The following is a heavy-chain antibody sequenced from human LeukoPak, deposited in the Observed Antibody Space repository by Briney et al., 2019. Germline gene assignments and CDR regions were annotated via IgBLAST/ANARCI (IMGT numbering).Heavy chain of an antibody. Sequence: ASVKVSCKASGGTFSSYAISWVRQAPGQGLEWMGRIIPIFGTANYAQKFQGRVTITTDESTSTAYMELSSLRSEGTAVYYCARGVAPTGGSDYWGQGTLVTVSS. CDR2: IIPIFGTA. CDR3: ARGVAPTGGSDY. CDR1: GGTFSSYA. J-gene: IGHJ4*02. D-gene: IGHD3-10*01. V-gene: IGHV1-69*05.